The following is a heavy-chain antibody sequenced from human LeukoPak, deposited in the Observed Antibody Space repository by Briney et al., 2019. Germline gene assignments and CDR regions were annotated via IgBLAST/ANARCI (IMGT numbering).Heavy chain of an antibody. J-gene: IGHJ4*02. CDR1: GGSISSYY. V-gene: IGHV4-59*08. D-gene: IGHD3-22*01. CDR2: IYYSGST. Sequence: SETLSLTCTVSGGSISSYYWSWIRQPPGKGLEWIGYIYYSGSTNYNPSLKSRVTISVDTSKNQFSLKLSSVTAADTAVYYCARHATGLSGYYYAFFDYWGQGTLVTVSS. CDR3: ARHATGLSGYYYAFFDY.